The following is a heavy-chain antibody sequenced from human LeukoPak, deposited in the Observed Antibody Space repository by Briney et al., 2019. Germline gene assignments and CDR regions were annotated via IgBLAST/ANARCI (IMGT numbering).Heavy chain of an antibody. V-gene: IGHV4-4*07. J-gene: IGHJ5*02. D-gene: IGHD6-6*01. CDR1: GGSISSYY. CDR2: IYTSGST. CDR3: ARDLTARQYNCFDP. Sequence: PSETLSLTCTVSGGSISSYYWSWIRQPAGKGLEWIGRIYTSGSTNYNPSLKSRVTMSVDTSKNQFSLKLSSVTAADTAVYYCARDLTARQYNCFDPWGQGTLVTVSS.